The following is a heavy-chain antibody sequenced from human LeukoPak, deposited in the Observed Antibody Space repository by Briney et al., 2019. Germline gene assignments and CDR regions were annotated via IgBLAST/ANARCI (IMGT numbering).Heavy chain of an antibody. Sequence: GGSLRLSCAASGITFSNYAMSWVRQAPGKGLEWVSAITGSGSSTYYADSVKGRFTISRDNSKDTLYLQMNSLGAEDTAVYYCAKAVDSSGYYYIDYWGQGTLVTVSS. D-gene: IGHD3-22*01. CDR2: ITGSGSST. J-gene: IGHJ4*02. V-gene: IGHV3-23*01. CDR1: GITFSNYA. CDR3: AKAVDSSGYYYIDY.